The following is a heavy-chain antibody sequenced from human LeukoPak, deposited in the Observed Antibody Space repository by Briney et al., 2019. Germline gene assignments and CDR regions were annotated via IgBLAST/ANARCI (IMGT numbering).Heavy chain of an antibody. Sequence: ASVKVSCKASGYTFTSYYMHWVRQAPGQGLEWMGIINPSGGSTSYAQKFQGRVTMTRDTSMSTVYMELSSLRSEDTAVYYCARDLPAGYSSDWTVHYYYYGMDVWGQGTTVTVSS. V-gene: IGHV1-46*01. D-gene: IGHD6-19*01. J-gene: IGHJ6*02. CDR3: ARDLPAGYSSDWTVHYYYYGMDV. CDR1: GYTFTSYY. CDR2: INPSGGST.